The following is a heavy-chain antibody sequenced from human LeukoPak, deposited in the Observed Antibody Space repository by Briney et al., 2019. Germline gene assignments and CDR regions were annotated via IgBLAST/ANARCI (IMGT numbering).Heavy chain of an antibody. J-gene: IGHJ6*02. CDR3: ARGVHYDFWSGYSYYYGMDV. D-gene: IGHD3-3*01. V-gene: IGHV4-34*01. CDR1: GGSFSGYY. CDR2: INHSGST. Sequence: PSETLSLTCAVYGGSFSGYYWSWIRQPPGKGLEWIGEINHSGSTNYNPSLKSRVTISVDTSKNQFCLKLSSVTAADTAVYYCARGVHYDFWSGYSYYYGMDVWGQGTTVTVSS.